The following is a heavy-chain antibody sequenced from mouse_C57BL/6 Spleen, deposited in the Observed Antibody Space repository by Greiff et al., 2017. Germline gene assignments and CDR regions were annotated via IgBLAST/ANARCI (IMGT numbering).Heavy chain of an antibody. V-gene: IGHV1-9*01. CDR3: ARSWGWGCDY. D-gene: IGHD3-3*01. CDR2: ILPGSDST. CDR1: GYTFTGYW. J-gene: IGHJ2*01. Sequence: VQLVESGTELMKPGASVKLSCKATGYTFTGYWIEWVKQRPGHGLEWIGEILPGSDSTNYNEKFKGKATFTADTSSNTAYMQLSSLTTEDSAVYHCARSWGWGCDYWGQGTTRTVSS.